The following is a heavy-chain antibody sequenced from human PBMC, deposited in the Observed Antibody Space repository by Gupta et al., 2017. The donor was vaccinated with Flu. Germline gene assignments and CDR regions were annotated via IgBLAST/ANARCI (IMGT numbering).Heavy chain of an antibody. CDR3: ARDLSEGVIIGGFDY. CDR1: GFTFSSYG. V-gene: IGHV3-33*01. J-gene: IGHJ4*02. D-gene: IGHD3-10*01. CDR2: IWYDGSNK. Sequence: QVQLVESGGGVVQPGRSLRLPCAASGFTFSSYGMHWVRQAPGKGLEWVAVIWYDGSNKYYADSVKGRFTISRDNSKNTLYLQMNSLRAEDTAVYYCARDLSEGVIIGGFDYWGQGTLVTVSS.